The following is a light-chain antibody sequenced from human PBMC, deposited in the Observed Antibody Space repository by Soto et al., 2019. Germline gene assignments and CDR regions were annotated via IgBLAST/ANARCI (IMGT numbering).Light chain of an antibody. Sequence: QSVLAQPPSASGTPGQRVTISCSGSSSNIGGNTVSWYQQLPGTAPKLLIYSNNQRPSGVPDRFSGSKSGTSASLAISGLQSDDEADYYCAAWEDSLNGDVFGTGTKVTVL. CDR2: SNN. V-gene: IGLV1-44*01. CDR3: AAWEDSLNGDV. CDR1: SSNIGGNT. J-gene: IGLJ1*01.